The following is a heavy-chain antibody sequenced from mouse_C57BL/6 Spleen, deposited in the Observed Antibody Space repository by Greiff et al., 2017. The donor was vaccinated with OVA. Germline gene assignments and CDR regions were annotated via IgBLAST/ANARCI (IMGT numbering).Heavy chain of an antibody. Sequence: EVKLVESGGGLVKPGGSLKLSCAASGFTFSSYAMSWVRQTPEKRLEWVATISDGGSYTYYPDNVKGRFTISRDNAKNNLYLQMRHLKSEDTTMYYCARNHGYYAMNYGSQGTSVTVSS. CDR2: ISDGGSYT. V-gene: IGHV5-4*03. CDR3: ARNHGYYAMNY. D-gene: IGHD2-4*01. CDR1: GFTFSSYA. J-gene: IGHJ4*01.